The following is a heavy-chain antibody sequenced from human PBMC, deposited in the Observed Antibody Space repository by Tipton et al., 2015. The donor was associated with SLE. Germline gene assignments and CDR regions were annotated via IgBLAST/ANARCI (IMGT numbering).Heavy chain of an antibody. V-gene: IGHV4-61*05. D-gene: IGHD2-15*01. J-gene: IGHJ4*02. CDR1: GGSISSSSYY. Sequence: TLSLTCTVSGGSISSSSYYWGWIRQPPGKGLEWIGYIYYSGSTNYNPSLKSRVTISVDTSKNQFSLKLSSVTAADTAVYYCAKTSQGCLDYWGQGTLVTVSP. CDR3: AKTSQGCLDY. CDR2: IYYSGST.